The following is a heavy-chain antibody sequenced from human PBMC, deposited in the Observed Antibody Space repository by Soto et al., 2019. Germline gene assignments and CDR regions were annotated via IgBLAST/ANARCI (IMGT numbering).Heavy chain of an antibody. D-gene: IGHD1-1*01. CDR2: ISSSSSTI. J-gene: IGHJ5*02. V-gene: IGHV3-48*01. CDR3: ASSQQLDKFDP. Sequence: APGKGLEWVSYISSSSSTIYYADSVKGRFTISRDNAKNSLYLQMNSLRAEDTAVYYCASSQQLDKFDPWGQGTLVTVSS.